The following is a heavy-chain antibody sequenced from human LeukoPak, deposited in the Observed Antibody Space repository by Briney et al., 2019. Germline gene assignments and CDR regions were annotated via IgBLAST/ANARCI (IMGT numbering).Heavy chain of an antibody. J-gene: IGHJ4*02. CDR2: INNDGSST. V-gene: IGHV3-74*01. CDR1: GFIFSDHW. CDR3: VRERNNFWSGHHSIFDS. Sequence: GGSLRLSCAASGFIFSDHWMHWVRQAPGKGLVWLSRINNDGSSTIYADSVKGRFTFSRDNAENTLFLEMSSLRVEDTAVYYCVRERNNFWSGHHSIFDSWGQGILVVVS. D-gene: IGHD3-3*01.